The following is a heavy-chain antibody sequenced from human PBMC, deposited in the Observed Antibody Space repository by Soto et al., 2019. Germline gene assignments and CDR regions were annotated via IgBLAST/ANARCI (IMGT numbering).Heavy chain of an antibody. CDR3: ARDWLTGDPRDAFDC. V-gene: IGHV3-21*01. CDR1: GFALSAYS. J-gene: IGHJ4*02. CDR2: INPSGSEI. Sequence: EVQLVESGGGLVKPGGSLRVSCAASGFALSAYSLSWVRQAPGEGLEWVASINPSGSEIYYADSVEGRFVISRDNAQNSVDLQMLSLRVEDTAVYYCARDWLTGDPRDAFDCWGQGTLVTVSS. D-gene: IGHD7-27*01.